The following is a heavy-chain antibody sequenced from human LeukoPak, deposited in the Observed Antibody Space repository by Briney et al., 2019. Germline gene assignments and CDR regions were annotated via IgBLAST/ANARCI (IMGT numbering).Heavy chain of an antibody. CDR3: ARLITDLSGHYYDYYFDF. J-gene: IGHJ4*02. CDR1: GGSISSGSYY. D-gene: IGHD3-22*01. V-gene: IGHV4-61*02. CDR2: IYTSGST. Sequence: SETLSLTCTVSGGSISSGSYYWSWIRQPAGKGLEWIGRIYTSGSTNYNPSLKSRVTISVDTSKNQFSLKLSSVTAADTAVYYCARLITDLSGHYYDYYFDFWGQGTLVTVSS.